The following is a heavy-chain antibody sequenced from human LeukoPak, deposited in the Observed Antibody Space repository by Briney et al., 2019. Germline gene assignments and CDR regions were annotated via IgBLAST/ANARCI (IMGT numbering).Heavy chain of an antibody. D-gene: IGHD3-10*01. CDR1: GGSISSYY. J-gene: IGHJ5*02. Sequence: PSETLSLTCTVSGGSISSYYWSWIRQPPGKGLEWIGYIYYSGSTNYNPSLKSRVTISIDTSKNQFSLKLSSVTAADTAVYYCARDSGTTGEVKFDPWGQGTLVTVSS. V-gene: IGHV4-59*12. CDR2: IYYSGST. CDR3: ARDSGTTGEVKFDP.